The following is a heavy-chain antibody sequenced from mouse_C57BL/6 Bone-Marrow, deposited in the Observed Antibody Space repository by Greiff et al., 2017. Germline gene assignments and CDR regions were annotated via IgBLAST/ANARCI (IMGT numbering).Heavy chain of an antibody. V-gene: IGHV1-55*01. J-gene: IGHJ1*03. CDR2: IYPGSGST. CDR1: GYTFTSYW. Sequence: QVQLQQPGAELVKPGASVKMSCKASGYTFTSYWITWVKQRPGQGLEWIGDIYPGSGSTNYNEKFKSKATLTVDTSSGTAYMQLSSLTSEDSAVYDCARGGLYDGDYWYFDVWGTGTTVTVSS. D-gene: IGHD2-3*01. CDR3: ARGGLYDGDYWYFDV.